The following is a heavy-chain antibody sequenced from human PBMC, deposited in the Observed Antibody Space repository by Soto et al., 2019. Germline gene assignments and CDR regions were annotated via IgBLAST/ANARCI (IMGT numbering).Heavy chain of an antibody. V-gene: IGHV6-1*01. D-gene: IGHD6-13*01. Sequence: SQTLSLTCAISGDSVSSNSAAWNWIRQSPSRGLEWLGRTYYRSKWYNDYAVSVKSRITINPDTSKNQFSLQLNSVTPEDTAVYYCARAPYSSSSYYYYYHGMDVWGQGTTVTVSS. CDR2: TYYRSKWYN. J-gene: IGHJ6*02. CDR1: GDSVSSNSAA. CDR3: ARAPYSSSSYYYYYHGMDV.